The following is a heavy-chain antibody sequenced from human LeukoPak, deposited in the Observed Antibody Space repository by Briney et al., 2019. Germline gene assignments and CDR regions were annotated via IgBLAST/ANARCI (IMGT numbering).Heavy chain of an antibody. CDR2: IYYSGST. CDR3: ARSHYYDSSGYYY. V-gene: IGHV4-59*08. Sequence: SETLSLTCTVSGGSISSYYWSWIRQPPGKGLEWIGYIYYSGSTNYNPSLKSRVTISVDTSKNQFSLKLSSVTAADTAVYYCARSHYYDSSGYYYWGQGTLVTVSS. D-gene: IGHD3-22*01. CDR1: GGSISSYY. J-gene: IGHJ4*02.